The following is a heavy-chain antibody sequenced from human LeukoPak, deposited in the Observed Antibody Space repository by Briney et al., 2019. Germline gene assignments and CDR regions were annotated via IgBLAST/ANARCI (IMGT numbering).Heavy chain of an antibody. CDR2: IYYSGST. V-gene: IGHV4-39*02. Sequence: KPSETLSLTCTVSGGSINSSSYYWGWIRQPPGKGLEWIGSIYYSGSTYYNPSLKSRVTISVDTSKNQFSLRLSSVTAADTAVYYCARERYSSSWWTQGFDPWGQGTLVTVSS. J-gene: IGHJ5*02. CDR1: GGSINSSSYY. D-gene: IGHD6-13*01. CDR3: ARERYSSSWWTQGFDP.